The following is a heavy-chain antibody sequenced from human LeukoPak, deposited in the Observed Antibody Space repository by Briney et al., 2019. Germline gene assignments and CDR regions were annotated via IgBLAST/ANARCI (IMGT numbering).Heavy chain of an antibody. Sequence: SVKVSCKASGGTFSSYAISWVRQAPGQGLEWMGGIIPIFGAANYAQKFQGRVTITADESTSTAYMELSSLRSEDTAVYYCARRNDSSGIDYFDYWGQGTLVTVSS. J-gene: IGHJ4*02. CDR2: IIPIFGAA. D-gene: IGHD6-19*01. V-gene: IGHV1-69*01. CDR1: GGTFSSYA. CDR3: ARRNDSSGIDYFDY.